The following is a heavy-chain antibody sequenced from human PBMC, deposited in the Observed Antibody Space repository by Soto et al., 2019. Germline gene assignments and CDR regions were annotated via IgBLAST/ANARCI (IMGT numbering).Heavy chain of an antibody. CDR3: AREATVTPSTYYYYYHMDV. CDR1: GFTVSNNY. D-gene: IGHD4-17*01. CDR2: IYGGSST. J-gene: IGHJ6*03. Sequence: PGGSLRLSCAASGFTVSNNYMSWVRQAPGKGLEWVSVIYGGSSTYYADPFKGRFTISRDNSKNTLYLQMNSLRAEDTAVYYCAREATVTPSTYYYYYHMDVWGKGTTVTVSS. V-gene: IGHV3-66*01.